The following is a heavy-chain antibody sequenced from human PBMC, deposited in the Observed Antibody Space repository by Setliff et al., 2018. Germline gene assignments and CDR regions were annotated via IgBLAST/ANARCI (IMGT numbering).Heavy chain of an antibody. Sequence: SETLSLTCTVSGGSIRSYYWNWIRQPPGKGLEWIGYIYYSGSTNYNPSLKSRVTISVDTSKNHFSLKLSSVTAADTAVYYCARTGTYRYFDYWGQGALVTVSS. V-gene: IGHV4-59*08. CDR3: ARTGTYRYFDY. CDR1: GGSIRSYY. J-gene: IGHJ4*02. D-gene: IGHD1-1*01. CDR2: IYYSGST.